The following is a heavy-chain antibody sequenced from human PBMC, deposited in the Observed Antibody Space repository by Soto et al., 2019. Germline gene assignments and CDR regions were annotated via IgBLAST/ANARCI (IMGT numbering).Heavy chain of an antibody. J-gene: IGHJ6*02. CDR2: INIAGSPT. V-gene: IGHV3-74*01. D-gene: IGHD2-21*01. CDR1: GFTFSSHW. Sequence: EVQLLESGGGLVQPGGSLRLSCAASGFTFSSHWMHWVRQAPGKGLVWVSRINIAGSPTNYADSVKGRFTISRDNAKNTLYLQMNSLRAEDTAVYYCERGILYLYGMAVWGQGTTVTVSS. CDR3: ERGILYLYGMAV.